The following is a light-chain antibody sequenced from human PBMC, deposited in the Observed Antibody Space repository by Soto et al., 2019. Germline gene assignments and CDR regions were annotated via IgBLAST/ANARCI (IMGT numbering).Light chain of an antibody. J-gene: IGLJ2*01. CDR1: PSDVGASNY. Sequence: QSALTQPPSASGSPGQSVTISCTGTPSDVGASNYVSWYQQQPGKAPKLMISEVSKRPSGVPDRFAGSKSDNTASLTVSGLQAEDEADYYCSSSAGTKNMVFGAGTKLTVL. CDR2: EVS. V-gene: IGLV2-8*01. CDR3: SSSAGTKNMV.